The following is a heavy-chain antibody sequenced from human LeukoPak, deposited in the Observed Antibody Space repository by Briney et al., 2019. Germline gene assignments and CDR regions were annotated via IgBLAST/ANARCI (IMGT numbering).Heavy chain of an antibody. Sequence: PSETLSLTCTVSGGSISSSSCYWRWIRQPPGKGLEWSGSIYYSGSTYYNPSLKSRVTISVDTSKNQFSLKLSSVTAADTAVYYCARGLYYGGYYFDYWGQGTLVTVSS. V-gene: IGHV4-39*01. CDR2: IYYSGST. D-gene: IGHD4-23*01. J-gene: IGHJ4*02. CDR1: GGSISSSSCY. CDR3: ARGLYYGGYYFDY.